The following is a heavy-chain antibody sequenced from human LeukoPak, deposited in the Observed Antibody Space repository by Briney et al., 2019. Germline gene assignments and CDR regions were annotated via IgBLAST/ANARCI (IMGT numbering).Heavy chain of an antibody. V-gene: IGHV3-30-3*01. CDR1: GFTFSSYI. CDR2: ISFDGSNI. D-gene: IGHD1-14*01. Sequence: GGSLRLSCATSGFTFSSYIMHWVRQAPGKGLEWVAVISFDGSNIYYADSVKGRFTISREKSKNTLYLQMNSLRAEDTALYYCAKDGGYKDFDYWGQGTLVTVSS. CDR3: AKDGGYKDFDY. J-gene: IGHJ4*02.